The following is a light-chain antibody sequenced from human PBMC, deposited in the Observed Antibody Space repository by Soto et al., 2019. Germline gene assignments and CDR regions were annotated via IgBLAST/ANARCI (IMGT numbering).Light chain of an antibody. CDR3: QQYHNWPPIT. Sequence: IMMTQSPATLYVSPGERVTLSCRASQTISSNLAWYQQKAGQSPRLLVYGASTRATGIPARFSGSGSGTEFTLTVSSLQSEDFGVYYCQQYHNWPPITFGQGTRLEIK. V-gene: IGKV3-15*01. CDR1: QTISSN. J-gene: IGKJ5*01. CDR2: GAS.